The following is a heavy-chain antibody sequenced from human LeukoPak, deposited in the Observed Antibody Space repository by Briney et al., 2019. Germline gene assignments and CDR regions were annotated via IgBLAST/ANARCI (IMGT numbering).Heavy chain of an antibody. CDR1: GYTFTSYY. V-gene: IGHV1-46*01. D-gene: IGHD3-10*01. CDR2: INPSGGST. CDR3: ARSYGSGSYYNNWFDP. J-gene: IGHJ5*02. Sequence: ASVKVSCKASGYTFTSYYMHWVRQAPGQGLEWMGIINPSGGSTSYAQKFQGRVTMTRDTSTSTVYMELSSLRFEDTAVYYCARSYGSGSYYNNWFDPWGQGTLVTVSS.